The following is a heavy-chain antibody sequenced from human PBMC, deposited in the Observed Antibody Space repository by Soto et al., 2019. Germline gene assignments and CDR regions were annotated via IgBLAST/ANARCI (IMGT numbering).Heavy chain of an antibody. J-gene: IGHJ3*02. CDR3: ARTASGWLQANDAFDI. CDR1: GFTFSSYA. Sequence: QVQLVESGGGVVQPGRSLRLSCAASGFTFSSYAMHWVRQAPGKGLEWVAVISYDGSNKYYADSVKGRFTISRDNSKNTLYLQMNSLGAEDTAVYYCARTASGWLQANDAFDIWGQGTMVTVSS. V-gene: IGHV3-30-3*01. CDR2: ISYDGSNK. D-gene: IGHD5-12*01.